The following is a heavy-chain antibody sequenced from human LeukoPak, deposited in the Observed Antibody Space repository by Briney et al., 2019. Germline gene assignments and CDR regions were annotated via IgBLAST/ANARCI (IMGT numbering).Heavy chain of an antibody. J-gene: IGHJ3*02. CDR1: GYSISSGYY. Sequence: PLGALCLSCAVSGYSISSGYYWGWIGRPPGRGREWFGSFYHSGSTWSIYRGSTNYNPSLESRVTIAVDTSKNQFSLKLSSVTAADTAVYYCAIRYSSSWTTDSFDIWGQGTMVTVSS. V-gene: IGHV4-38-2*01. D-gene: IGHD6-13*01. CDR3: AIRYSSSWTTDSFDI. CDR2: FYHSGSTWSIYRGST.